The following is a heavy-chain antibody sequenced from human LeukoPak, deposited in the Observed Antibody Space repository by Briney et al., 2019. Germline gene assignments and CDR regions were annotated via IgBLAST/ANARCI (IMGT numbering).Heavy chain of an antibody. Sequence: SGTLSLTCAVSGGSISSSNWWSWVRQPPGKGLEWIGEIYHSGSTNYNPSLKSRVTMSVDTSKNQFSLKLSSVTAADTAVYYCTREGKATIRFDYWGQGTLVTVSS. CDR1: GGSISSSNW. CDR2: IYHSGST. V-gene: IGHV4-4*02. CDR3: TREGKATIRFDY. D-gene: IGHD5-24*01. J-gene: IGHJ4*02.